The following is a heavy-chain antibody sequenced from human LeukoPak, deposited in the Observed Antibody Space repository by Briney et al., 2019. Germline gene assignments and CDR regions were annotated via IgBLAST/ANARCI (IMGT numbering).Heavy chain of an antibody. D-gene: IGHD1/OR15-1a*01. V-gene: IGHV4-34*01. CDR1: GGSFSGYY. CDR2: INRSEGT. J-gene: IGHJ3*02. CDR3: ARVGLGRNKGTFDI. Sequence: SETLSLTCAVYGGSFSGYYWSWIRRPPEKGLEWIGEINRSEGTNYNPSLKSRVTISMDTSKNQFSLKLSSVTAADRAVYFCARVGLGRNKGTFDIWGQGTMVTVSS.